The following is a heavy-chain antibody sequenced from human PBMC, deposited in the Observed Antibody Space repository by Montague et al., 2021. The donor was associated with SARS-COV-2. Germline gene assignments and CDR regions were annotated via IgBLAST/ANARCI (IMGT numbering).Heavy chain of an antibody. CDR3: ARNWAYFDY. CDR2: XXWDDDR. V-gene: IGHV2-5*02. J-gene: IGHJ4*02. CDR1: GFSLSTTGVG. D-gene: IGHD7-27*01. Sequence: PALVKPTQTLTLTCTFSGFSLSTTGVGVGWFRQPPGKALEWLALXXWDDDRRYSPSLKSRLTITKDTSKNQVVLTMTNMDPVDTATYFCARNWAYFDYWGQGALVTVSS.